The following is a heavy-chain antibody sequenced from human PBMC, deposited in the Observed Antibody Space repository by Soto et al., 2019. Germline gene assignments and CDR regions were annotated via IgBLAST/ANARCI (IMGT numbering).Heavy chain of an antibody. V-gene: IGHV4-34*01. D-gene: IGHD1-26*01. CDR3: ARAGFSGPYDAFDI. Sequence: PSETLSLTCAVYGGSFSGYYWSWIRQPPGKGLEWIGEINHSGSTNYNPSLKSRVTISVDTSKIQFSLKLSSVTAADTAVYFCARAGFSGPYDAFDIRGQGTMVTGS. CDR2: INHSGST. CDR1: GGSFSGYY. J-gene: IGHJ3*02.